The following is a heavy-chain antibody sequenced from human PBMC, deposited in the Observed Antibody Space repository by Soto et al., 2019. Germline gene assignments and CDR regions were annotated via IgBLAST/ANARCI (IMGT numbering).Heavy chain of an antibody. CDR3: AKVTGATVTLRYYYGMDV. D-gene: IGHD4-4*01. J-gene: IGHJ6*02. Sequence: PGGSLRLSCAASGFTFSSYAMHWVRQAPGKGLEWVSAISDDGGSTYYADSVKGRFTISRDNSKNTLYLQMNSLRAEDTAVYYCAKVTGATVTLRYYYGMDVWGQGTTVPVSS. CDR1: GFTFSSYA. V-gene: IGHV3-23*01. CDR2: ISDDGGST.